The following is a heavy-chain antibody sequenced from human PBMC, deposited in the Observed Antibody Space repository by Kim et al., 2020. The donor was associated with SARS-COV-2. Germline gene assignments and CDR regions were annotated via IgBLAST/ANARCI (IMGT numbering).Heavy chain of an antibody. CDR3: MTRYNLEDF. V-gene: IGHV3-23*01. Sequence: GGSLRLSCEASGFIFSSYAMSWVRQAPGKGLEWVSLISGDGGKIVYADSVKGRFTISRDNSKNTVFLQMSSLRAEDTALYYCMTRYNLEDFWGQGTLVTVSS. CDR2: ISGDGGKI. J-gene: IGHJ4*02. CDR1: GFIFSSYA. D-gene: IGHD1-1*01.